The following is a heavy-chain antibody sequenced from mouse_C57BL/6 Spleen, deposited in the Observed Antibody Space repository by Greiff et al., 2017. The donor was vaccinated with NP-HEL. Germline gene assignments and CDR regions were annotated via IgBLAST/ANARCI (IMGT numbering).Heavy chain of an antibody. CDR1: GFNIKDDY. D-gene: IGHD2-1*01. CDR2: IDPENGDT. Sequence: VQLQQSGAELVRPGASVKLSCTASGFNIKDDYMHWVKPRPEQGLEWIGWIDPENGDTAYASKFQGKATITADTSSNTAYLQLSSLASEDTAVYYCTTPFYGNYDDYRGQVTTLTVSS. CDR3: TTPFYGNYDDY. V-gene: IGHV14-4*01. J-gene: IGHJ2*01.